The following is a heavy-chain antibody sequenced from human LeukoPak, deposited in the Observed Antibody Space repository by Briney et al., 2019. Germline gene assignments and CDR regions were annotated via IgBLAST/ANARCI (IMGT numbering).Heavy chain of an antibody. CDR3: ARSLYYYYMDV. V-gene: IGHV3-48*03. Sequence: GGSLRLSCAASGFTFSSYEMNWVRQAPGKGLEWISYITNSNSGSTIYYADSVKGRFTISRDNAKNSLYLQMNSLRAEDAAVYYCARSLYYYYMDVWGKGTTVTISS. CDR2: ITNSNSGSTI. J-gene: IGHJ6*03. CDR1: GFTFSSYE.